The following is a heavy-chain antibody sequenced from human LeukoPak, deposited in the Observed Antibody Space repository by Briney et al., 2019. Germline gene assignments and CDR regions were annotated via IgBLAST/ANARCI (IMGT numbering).Heavy chain of an antibody. J-gene: IGHJ4*02. Sequence: RASETQSLTCAVYGGSFSGYYWSWIRQPPGKGLEWIGEINHSGSTNYNPSLKSRVTISVDTSKNQFSLKLSSVTAADTAVYYCARGQTIVGATGDYWGQGTLVTVSS. CDR2: INHSGST. CDR1: GGSFSGYY. CDR3: ARGQTIVGATGDY. V-gene: IGHV4-34*01. D-gene: IGHD1-26*01.